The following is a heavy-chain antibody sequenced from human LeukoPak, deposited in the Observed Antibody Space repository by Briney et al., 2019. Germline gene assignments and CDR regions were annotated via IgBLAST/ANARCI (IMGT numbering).Heavy chain of an antibody. CDR3: AKDQDRYGSGSWPFDY. V-gene: IGHV3-23*01. J-gene: IGHJ4*02. Sequence: GGSLRLSCAASGFTFSSYAMSWVRQAPGKGLEWVSAISGSGGSTYYADSVKGRFTISRDNSKNTLYLQMNSLRAEDTAVYYCAKDQDRYGSGSWPFDYWGQGTLVTVCS. D-gene: IGHD3-10*01. CDR1: GFTFSSYA. CDR2: ISGSGGST.